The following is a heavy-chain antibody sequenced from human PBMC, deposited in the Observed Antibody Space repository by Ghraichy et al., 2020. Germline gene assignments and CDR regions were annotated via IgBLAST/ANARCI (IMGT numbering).Heavy chain of an antibody. CDR2: IKQDGGEK. CDR3: AREKQPGGAAAGTGY. V-gene: IGHV3-7*01. CDR1: GFTFSSYW. D-gene: IGHD6-13*01. J-gene: IGHJ4*02. Sequence: GGSLRLSCEASGFTFSSYWMNWVRQAPGKGLEWVANIKQDGGEKHYVDSVNGRFTTSRDTAKNSLNLQMNSLRVEDTAVYYCAREKQPGGAAAGTGYWGQGTLVTVSS.